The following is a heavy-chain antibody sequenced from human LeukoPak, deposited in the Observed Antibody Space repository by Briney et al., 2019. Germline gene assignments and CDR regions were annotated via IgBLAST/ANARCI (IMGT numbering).Heavy chain of an antibody. J-gene: IGHJ4*02. V-gene: IGHV3-30*18. Sequence: GGSLRLSCAASGFTFSSYGMHWVRQAPGKGLEWVAVISYDGSNKYYADSVKGRFTISRDNSKNTLYLQMNSLRAEDTAVYYCAKEGIRGLRLTDYWGQGTLVTVSS. D-gene: IGHD4-17*01. CDR1: GFTFSSYG. CDR3: AKEGIRGLRLTDY. CDR2: ISYDGSNK.